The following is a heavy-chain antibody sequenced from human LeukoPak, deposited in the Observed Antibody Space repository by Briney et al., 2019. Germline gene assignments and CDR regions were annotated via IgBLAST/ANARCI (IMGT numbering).Heavy chain of an antibody. J-gene: IGHJ4*02. Sequence: GGSLRLSCAASGFTFSSYGMHWVRQAPGKGLEWVAFIRYDGSNKYYADSVKGRFTISRDNSKNTLYLQMNSLRAEDTAVYYCAKDRRYSSSSSALPIDYWGQGTLVTVSS. CDR3: AKDRRYSSSSSALPIDY. D-gene: IGHD6-6*01. CDR1: GFTFSSYG. CDR2: IRYDGSNK. V-gene: IGHV3-30*02.